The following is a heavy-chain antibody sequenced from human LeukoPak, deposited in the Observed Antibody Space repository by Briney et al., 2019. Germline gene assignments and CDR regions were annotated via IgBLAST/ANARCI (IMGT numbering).Heavy chain of an antibody. J-gene: IGHJ3*02. D-gene: IGHD2-2*01. CDR2: IYYSGST. CDR1: GGSISNGDYY. Sequence: PSETLSLTCTVSGGSISNGDYYWSWIRQPPGKGLEWIGYIYYSGSTYYNPSLKSRVTISVDRSKNQFSLKLTSVTAADTAVYYCASGTKDIVVVPAAKAFDIWGQGTMVTVSS. CDR3: ASGTKDIVVVPAAKAFDI. V-gene: IGHV4-30-4*01.